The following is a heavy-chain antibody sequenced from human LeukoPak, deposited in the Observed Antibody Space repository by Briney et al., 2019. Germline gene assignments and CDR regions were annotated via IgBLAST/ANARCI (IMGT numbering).Heavy chain of an antibody. J-gene: IGHJ3*02. D-gene: IGHD1-26*01. Sequence: GGSLRLSCAASGFTFSDSYMSWIRHAPGKGLEWVSYISSSGSTMYYTDSVKGRFSISRDNAKNSLYLQMNSLRAEDTAVYYCARVSAKSYSDAFDIWGQGTMVTVSS. CDR1: GFTFSDSY. V-gene: IGHV3-11*04. CDR2: ISSSGSTM. CDR3: ARVSAKSYSDAFDI.